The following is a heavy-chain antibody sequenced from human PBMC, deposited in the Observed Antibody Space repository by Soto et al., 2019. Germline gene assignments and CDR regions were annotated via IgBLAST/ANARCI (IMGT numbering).Heavy chain of an antibody. CDR1: GYTFTLYA. CDR2: INAANGNT. J-gene: IGHJ4*02. CDR3: ARDQRRDYDFWSGYSQGFDY. V-gene: IGHV1-3*01. Sequence: QVHLVQSGAEVKKPGASVKISCKASGYTFTLYAMHWVRQAPGQRLEWMGWINAANGNTKSSQKFQGRVTFTRDTSASTGYMELSTLHSADTAVYYCARDQRRDYDFWSGYSQGFDYWGQGTPVTVSS. D-gene: IGHD3-3*01.